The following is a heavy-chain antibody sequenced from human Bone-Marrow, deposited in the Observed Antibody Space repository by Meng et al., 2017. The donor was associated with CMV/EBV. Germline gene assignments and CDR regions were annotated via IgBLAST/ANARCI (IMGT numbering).Heavy chain of an antibody. CDR3: ARERVTTVTTSYSYGYGMDV. CDR1: GDSISSSSYY. D-gene: IGHD4-17*01. V-gene: IGHV3-53*01. CDR2: IYSSGST. J-gene: IGHJ6*02. Sequence: ETLSLTCTVSGDSISSSSYYWGWIRQAPGKGLEWVSVIYSSGSTYYADSVKGRFTISRDNSKNTLYLQMNSLRAEDTAVYYCARERVTTVTTSYSYGYGMDVWGQGTTVTVSS.